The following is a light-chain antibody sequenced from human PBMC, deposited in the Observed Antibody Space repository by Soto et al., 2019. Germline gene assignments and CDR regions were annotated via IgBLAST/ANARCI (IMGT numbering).Light chain of an antibody. CDR3: QVWDSSTARV. Sequence: SSELTQPLSVSVALGQTARITCGGNNIGSKNVHWYQQKPGQAPVLVIYRDSNRPSGIPERFSCSNSGNTATLTISRAQAGDEADYYCQVWDSSTARVFGGGTKLTVL. J-gene: IGLJ3*02. CDR1: NIGSKN. V-gene: IGLV3-9*01. CDR2: RDS.